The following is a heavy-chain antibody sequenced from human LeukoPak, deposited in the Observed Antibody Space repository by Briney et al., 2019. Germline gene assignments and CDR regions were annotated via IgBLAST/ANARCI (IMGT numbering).Heavy chain of an antibody. V-gene: IGHV3-30*18. CDR3: AKGDGYNHY. Sequence: GGSLRLSCAASGFTFSSYWMSWVRQAPGKGLEWVAVISYDGSNKYYADSVKGRFTISRDNSKNTLYLQMNSLRAEDTAVYYCAKGDGYNHYWGQGTLVTVSS. CDR1: GFTFSSYW. J-gene: IGHJ4*02. CDR2: ISYDGSNK. D-gene: IGHD5-24*01.